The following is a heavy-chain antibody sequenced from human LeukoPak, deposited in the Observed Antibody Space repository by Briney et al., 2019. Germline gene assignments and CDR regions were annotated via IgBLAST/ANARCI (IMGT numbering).Heavy chain of an antibody. V-gene: IGHV3-30-3*01. J-gene: IGHJ4*02. Sequence: GGSLTLSCEAFGFTFRSHAMHWVRQAPGKGLEWVAFISYDGSTKTDVDSVTGRVTISRDNSKNTVYLQMNSLRAEDTALYYCGRDVSGSYSFDSLGQGTLVTVSS. CDR3: GRDVSGSYSFDS. D-gene: IGHD1-26*01. CDR1: GFTFRSHA. CDR2: ISYDGSTK.